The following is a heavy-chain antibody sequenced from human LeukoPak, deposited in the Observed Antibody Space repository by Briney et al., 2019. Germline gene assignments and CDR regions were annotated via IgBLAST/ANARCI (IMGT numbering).Heavy chain of an antibody. V-gene: IGHV4-34*01. D-gene: IGHD6-19*01. CDR3: ARGALAEHSYFDY. CDR1: GGSFSGYD. Sequence: KSSETLSLTCAVDGGSFSGYDWSWVRQHPGKGLEWRGEINESGSTNYNPSRKRGVTISVDTSKNQFSLKLSSVTAADTAVYYCARGALAEHSYFDYWGQGTLVTVSS. CDR2: INESGST. J-gene: IGHJ4*02.